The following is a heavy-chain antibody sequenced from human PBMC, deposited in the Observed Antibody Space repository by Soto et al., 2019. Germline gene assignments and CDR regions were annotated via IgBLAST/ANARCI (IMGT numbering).Heavy chain of an antibody. Sequence: GGSLRLSCAASGFTFSSYAMSWVRQAPGKGLEWVSAISGSGGSTYYADSVKGRFTISRDNSKNTLYLQMNSLRAEDTAVYYCAKDLFPYDYIWGSYRYTVASFAGFFFSDDYWGQGTLVTVSS. J-gene: IGHJ4*02. D-gene: IGHD3-16*02. V-gene: IGHV3-23*01. CDR3: AKDLFPYDYIWGSYRYTVASFAGFFFSDDY. CDR1: GFTFSSYA. CDR2: ISGSGGST.